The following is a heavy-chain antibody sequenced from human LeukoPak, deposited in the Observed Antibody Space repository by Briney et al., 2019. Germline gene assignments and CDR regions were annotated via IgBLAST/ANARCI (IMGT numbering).Heavy chain of an antibody. CDR2: ISAYNGNT. J-gene: IGHJ4*02. D-gene: IGHD3-22*01. CDR3: ARDQYYYDSSGYPHYFDY. V-gene: IGHV1-18*01. Sequence: ASVKVSCKASGYTFTSYGINWVRQAPGQGLEWMGWISAYNGNTNYAQKFQGRVTMTTDTSTSTAYMELRSLRSDDTAVYYCARDQYYYDSSGYPHYFDYWGQGTLVTVSS. CDR1: GYTFTSYG.